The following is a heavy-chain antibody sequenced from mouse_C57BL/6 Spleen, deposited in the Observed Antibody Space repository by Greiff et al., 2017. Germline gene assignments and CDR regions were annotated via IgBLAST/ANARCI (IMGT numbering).Heavy chain of an antibody. Sequence: QVQLQQSGPELVKPGASVKISCKASGYAFSSSWMNWVKQRPGKGLEWIGRIYPGDGDTNYNGKFKGKATLTADKSSSTAYMQLSSLTSEDSAVYFCAREGDDYDGGFAYWGQGTLVTVSA. D-gene: IGHD2-4*01. CDR2: IYPGDGDT. CDR1: GYAFSSSW. J-gene: IGHJ3*01. V-gene: IGHV1-82*01. CDR3: AREGDDYDGGFAY.